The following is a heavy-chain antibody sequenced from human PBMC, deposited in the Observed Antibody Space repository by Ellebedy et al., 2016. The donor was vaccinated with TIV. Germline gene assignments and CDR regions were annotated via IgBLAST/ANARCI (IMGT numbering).Heavy chain of an antibody. CDR3: ARSRLGGGHWYFDF. V-gene: IGHV1-18*01. J-gene: IGHJ2*01. CDR1: GYTFTRYG. D-gene: IGHD3-10*01. CDR2: IAVYNGHT. Sequence: ASVKVSXXVSGYTFTRYGMSWVRQAPGQGLEWMGWIAVYNGHTKYAQKFQDRVVMTTETATSTVYMELRSLRSDDTAVYYGARSRLGGGHWYFDFWGRGTLVTVSS.